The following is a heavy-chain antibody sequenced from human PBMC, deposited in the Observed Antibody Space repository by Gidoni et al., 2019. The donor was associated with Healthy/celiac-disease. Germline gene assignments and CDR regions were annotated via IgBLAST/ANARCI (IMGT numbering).Heavy chain of an antibody. CDR2: ISGSGGST. CDR3: AKCKYSSSSLFDY. D-gene: IGHD6-6*01. Sequence: EVPLLESGGGLVQPGGSLRLSCSASGFTFSSYAMSWVRQAPGKGLEWVSAISGSGGSTYSADSVKGRFTISRDNSKNKLYLQMNSLRAEDTAVYYCAKCKYSSSSLFDYWGQGTLVTVSS. V-gene: IGHV3-23*01. J-gene: IGHJ4*02. CDR1: GFTFSSYA.